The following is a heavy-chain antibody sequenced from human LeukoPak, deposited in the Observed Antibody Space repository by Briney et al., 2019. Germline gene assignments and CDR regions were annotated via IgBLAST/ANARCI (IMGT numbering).Heavy chain of an antibody. V-gene: IGHV3-7*01. J-gene: IGHJ4*02. CDR2: IKQDGSEK. CDR3: AREAGTSDY. CDR1: GFTFSSYW. D-gene: IGHD6-19*01. Sequence: TGGSLRLSCAASGFTFSSYWVSWVRQAPGKGLEWVANIKQDGSEKYYVDSVKGRFTISRDNAKNSLYLQMNSLRAEDTAVYYCAREAGTSDYWGQGTLVTVSS.